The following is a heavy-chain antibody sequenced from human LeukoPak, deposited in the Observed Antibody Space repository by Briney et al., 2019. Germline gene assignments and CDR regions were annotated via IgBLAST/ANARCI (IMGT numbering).Heavy chain of an antibody. Sequence: ASVKVSCKASGYTFTSYYIHWVREAPGQGLERMGVINPSGGATNYAQKFHGRVTMTRDTSTSTVYMELSSLRSEDTAVYYCARGYTTINFDYWGQGTLVTVSS. D-gene: IGHD1-1*01. CDR3: ARGYTTINFDY. J-gene: IGHJ4*02. CDR1: GYTFTSYY. CDR2: INPSGGAT. V-gene: IGHV1-46*01.